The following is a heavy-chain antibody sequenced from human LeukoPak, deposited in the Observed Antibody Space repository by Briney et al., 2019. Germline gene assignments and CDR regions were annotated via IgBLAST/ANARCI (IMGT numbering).Heavy chain of an antibody. Sequence: ASVKVSCKASGGTFSSYAISWVRQAPGQGLEWMGGIIPIFGTANYAQKFQGRVTITADESTSTAYMELSSLRSEDTAVYYCARVALEMATTLPGFDYWGQGTLVTVSS. V-gene: IGHV1-69*13. D-gene: IGHD5-24*01. CDR1: GGTFSSYA. CDR3: ARVALEMATTLPGFDY. J-gene: IGHJ4*02. CDR2: IIPIFGTA.